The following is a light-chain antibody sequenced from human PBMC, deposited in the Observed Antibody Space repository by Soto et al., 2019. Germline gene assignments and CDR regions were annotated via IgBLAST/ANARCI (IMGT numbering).Light chain of an antibody. CDR3: SSYGGSSNLV. CDR2: EVS. CDR1: SSDVGGYIY. Sequence: QSALTQPPSASGSPGQSVTISCTGTSSDVGGYIYVSWYQHHPGKAPKLMIYEVSKRPSGVPDRFSGSKSGNTASLTVSGLQAEDEADYYCSSYGGSSNLVFGGGTKLTVL. V-gene: IGLV2-8*01. J-gene: IGLJ2*01.